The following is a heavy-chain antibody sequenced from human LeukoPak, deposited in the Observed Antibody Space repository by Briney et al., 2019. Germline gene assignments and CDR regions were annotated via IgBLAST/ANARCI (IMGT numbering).Heavy chain of an antibody. CDR2: ISSSSTSI. V-gene: IGHV3-48*04. CDR1: GFTFSKYS. CDR3: ARFVAGDFFAFDY. J-gene: IGHJ4*02. D-gene: IGHD3-3*01. Sequence: GGSLRLSCAASGFTFSKYSLNWVRQAPGKGLEWVSYISSSSTSIYYADSVKGRFTISRDNAKNSLYLQMNSLRAEDTAVYYCARFVAGDFFAFDYWGQGTLVTVSS.